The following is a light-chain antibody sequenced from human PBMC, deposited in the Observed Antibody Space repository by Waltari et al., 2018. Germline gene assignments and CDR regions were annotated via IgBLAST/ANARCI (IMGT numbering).Light chain of an antibody. J-gene: IGKJ1*01. CDR2: AAS. CDR3: QQGNSFPPT. Sequence: DIQMTQSPSSVSASVGERVTITCRTSQEINGWLTWYQQKPGKAPKLLIYAASTLQTGVPSRFSGGGSGTDFTLTITGLQPEDFAIYFCQQGNSFPPTFGQGTKVDIK. CDR1: QEINGW. V-gene: IGKV1-12*01.